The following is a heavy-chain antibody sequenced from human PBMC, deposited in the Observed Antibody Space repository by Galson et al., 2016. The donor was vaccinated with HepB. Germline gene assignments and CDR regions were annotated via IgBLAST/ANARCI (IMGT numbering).Heavy chain of an antibody. D-gene: IGHD3-3*01. J-gene: IGHJ4*02. Sequence: SLRLSCAASGLSFHTYSMNWVRQAPGKGLEWVSSISSSSSYIYYADSVKGRFSISRDNAKKSLFLQMNSLRVEDTAVYYCATVPILGAAARYLDYWGQGTLVTVSS. CDR3: ATVPILGAAARYLDY. CDR1: GLSFHTYS. V-gene: IGHV3-21*01. CDR2: ISSSSSYI.